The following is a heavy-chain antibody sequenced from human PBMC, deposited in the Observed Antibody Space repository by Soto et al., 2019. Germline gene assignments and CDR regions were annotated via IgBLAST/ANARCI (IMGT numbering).Heavy chain of an antibody. CDR3: ARRGYCSGGSCYSVARYYYGMDV. J-gene: IGHJ6*02. D-gene: IGHD2-15*01. V-gene: IGHV1-69*12. CDR2: IIPIFGTA. Sequence: QVQLVQSGAEVKKPGSSVKVSCKASGGTFSSYAISWVRQAPGQGLEWMGGIIPIFGTANYAQKFQGRVTITADESTSTAYMERSSLRSEDTAVYYCARRGYCSGGSCYSVARYYYGMDVWGQGTTVTVSS. CDR1: GGTFSSYA.